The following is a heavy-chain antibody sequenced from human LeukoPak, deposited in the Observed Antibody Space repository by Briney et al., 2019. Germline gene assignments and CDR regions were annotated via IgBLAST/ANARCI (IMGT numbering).Heavy chain of an antibody. CDR1: GGTFSSYA. Sequence: WASVKVSCKASGGTFSSYAISWVRQAPGQGLEWMGGIIPIFGTANYAQKFQGRVTITADESTSTAYMELSSLRSEDTAVYYCAGIGSMHYYYGMDVWGQGTTVTVSS. CDR2: IIPIFGTA. D-gene: IGHD2-15*01. V-gene: IGHV1-69*13. J-gene: IGHJ6*02. CDR3: AGIGSMHYYYGMDV.